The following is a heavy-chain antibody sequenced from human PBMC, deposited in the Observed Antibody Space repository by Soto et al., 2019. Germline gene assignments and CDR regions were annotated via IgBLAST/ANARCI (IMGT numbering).Heavy chain of an antibody. CDR2: IFNSGST. CDR1: GGSISSYY. V-gene: IGHV4-59*01. J-gene: IGHJ4*02. Sequence: QVQLQESGPGLVKPSETLSLTCTVSGGSISSYYWSWIRQPPGKGLEGMGYIFNSGSTNYNPSLKSRVTISVDTSKNQFSLKLSSVTAADTAVYYCASNKGGYCSGGSCYSRPNYFDYWGQGTLVTVSS. D-gene: IGHD2-15*01. CDR3: ASNKGGYCSGGSCYSRPNYFDY.